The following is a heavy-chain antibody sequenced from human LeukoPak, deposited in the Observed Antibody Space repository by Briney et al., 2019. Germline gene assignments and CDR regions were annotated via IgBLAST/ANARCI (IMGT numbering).Heavy chain of an antibody. Sequence: PGGSLRLSCAASGFTFSSYGMHWVRQAPGKGLEWVAVISYDGSNKYYADSVKGRFTISRDNSKNTLYLQMNSLRAEDTAVHYCAKAWNDPDDSGYYYGMDVWGQGTTVTVSS. D-gene: IGHD1-1*01. CDR2: ISYDGSNK. J-gene: IGHJ6*02. CDR3: AKAWNDPDDSGYYYGMDV. V-gene: IGHV3-30*18. CDR1: GFTFSSYG.